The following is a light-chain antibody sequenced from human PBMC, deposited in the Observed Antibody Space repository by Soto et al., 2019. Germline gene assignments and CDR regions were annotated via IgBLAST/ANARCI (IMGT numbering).Light chain of an antibody. CDR1: QSVGGH. V-gene: IGKV3-11*01. Sequence: EIVLTQSPATLSLSPGEIDTPSCRASQSVGGHLAWYQQKPGQAPRLLNYDASDRATGIPARFSGSGSETDFTRTISSLEPDDFAVYYCQQRNNWPPSFTCGQGTRLEIK. CDR2: DAS. CDR3: QQRNNWPPSFT. J-gene: IGKJ5*01.